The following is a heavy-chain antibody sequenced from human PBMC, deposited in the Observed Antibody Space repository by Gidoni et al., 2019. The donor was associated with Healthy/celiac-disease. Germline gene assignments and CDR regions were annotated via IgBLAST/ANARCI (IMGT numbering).Heavy chain of an antibody. CDR1: GFTFSSYA. D-gene: IGHD4-4*01. CDR3: AILRGRATVTSDY. V-gene: IGHV3-23*01. CDR2: IRCIGDSK. J-gene: IGHJ4*02. Sequence: EVQLLESGGGLVQPGGSLRLSCAASGFTFSSYASSWVRQSPGKGLVWFAAIRCIGDSKYYADSVKGRFTISRDNSKNTLYLQMNSLRAEDTAVYDCAILRGRATVTSDYWGQGTLVTVSS.